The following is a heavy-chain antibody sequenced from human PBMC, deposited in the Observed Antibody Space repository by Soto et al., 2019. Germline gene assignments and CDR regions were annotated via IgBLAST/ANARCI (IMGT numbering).Heavy chain of an antibody. CDR3: ARTTGYYYDSSGYYSFDY. J-gene: IGHJ4*02. Sequence: SVKVSCKASGGTFSSYAISWVRQAPGQGLEWMGGIIPIFGTANYAQKFQGRVTITADKSTSTAYMELSSLRSEDTAVYYCARTTGYYYDSSGYYSFDYWGQGTLVTVSS. D-gene: IGHD3-22*01. CDR1: GGTFSSYA. CDR2: IIPIFGTA. V-gene: IGHV1-69*06.